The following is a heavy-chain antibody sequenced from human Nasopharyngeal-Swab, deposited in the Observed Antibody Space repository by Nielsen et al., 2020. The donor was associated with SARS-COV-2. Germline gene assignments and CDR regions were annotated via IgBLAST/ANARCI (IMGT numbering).Heavy chain of an antibody. CDR2: ISGNSAYI. J-gene: IGHJ4*02. V-gene: IGHV3-21*01. CDR1: GFTFSNYS. Sequence: GESLKISCAASGFTFSNYSMTWVRQSPGKGLEWVSTISGNSAYIYYADSVEGRFTISRDNAKNSLYLQMNSLRAEDTAAYYCARDSPLDSSGHYWGKLKNFDNWGQGILLSVSS. CDR3: ARDSPLDSSGHYWGKLKNFDN. D-gene: IGHD6-19*01.